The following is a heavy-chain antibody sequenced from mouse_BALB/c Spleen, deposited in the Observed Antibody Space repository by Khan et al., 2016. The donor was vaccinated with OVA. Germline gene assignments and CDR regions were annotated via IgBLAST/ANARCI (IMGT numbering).Heavy chain of an antibody. D-gene: IGHD2-1*01. Sequence: QIQLVQSGPELKKPGETVTISCKASRYTFTDYGMNWVKQAPGKGLKWMGWISTHTGQPTYADDFKGRFAFSLETSATTVFLQINNLKNEDMATXYCARSRGNYLLDHWGQGSTLTVSS. CDR1: RYTFTDYG. J-gene: IGHJ2*01. CDR3: ARSRGNYLLDH. V-gene: IGHV9-1*02. CDR2: ISTHTGQP.